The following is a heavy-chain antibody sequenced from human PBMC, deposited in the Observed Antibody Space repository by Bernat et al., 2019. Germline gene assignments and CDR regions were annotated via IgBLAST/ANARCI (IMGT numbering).Heavy chain of an antibody. Sequence: EVQLVQSGAALVQPGGSLRLSCVASGFTLSSSAVSWVRQAPGMGPEWVSSLSHTDGAAYYADSVKGRFTISRDISSNTLYLQMNSLRAEDTAIYCCARRGGDRGWGAFDFWGQGTMVSVSS. J-gene: IGHJ3*01. V-gene: IGHV3-23*04. CDR3: ARRGGDRGWGAFDF. CDR2: LSHTDGAA. D-gene: IGHD2-21*01. CDR1: GFTLSSSA.